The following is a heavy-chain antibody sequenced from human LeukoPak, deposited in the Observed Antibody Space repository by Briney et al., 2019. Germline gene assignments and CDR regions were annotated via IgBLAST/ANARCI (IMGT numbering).Heavy chain of an antibody. Sequence: PGGSLRLSCAASGFTFSSYAMSWVRQAPGKGLEWVSAISGSGGSTYYADSVKGRFTISRDNSKNTLYLQMNSLRAGDTAVYYCAKDRSYGDYVGFDYWGQGTLVTVSS. CDR1: GFTFSSYA. CDR2: ISGSGGST. J-gene: IGHJ4*02. V-gene: IGHV3-23*01. D-gene: IGHD4-17*01. CDR3: AKDRSYGDYVGFDY.